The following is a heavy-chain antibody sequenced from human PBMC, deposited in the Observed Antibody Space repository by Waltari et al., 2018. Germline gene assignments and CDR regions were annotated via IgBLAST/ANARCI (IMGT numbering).Heavy chain of an antibody. CDR2: IYHSGST. V-gene: IGHV4-38-2*02. Sequence: QVQLQESGPGLVKPSETLSLTCAVSGYSISSGYYWGWIRQPPGKGLEWIGSIYHSGSTYYNPSLKSRVTISVDTSKNQFSLKLSSVTAADTAVYYCARESSVLYYYYYYMDVWGKGTTVTVSS. CDR3: ARESSVLYYYYYYMDV. CDR1: GYSISSGYY. J-gene: IGHJ6*03. D-gene: IGHD2-15*01.